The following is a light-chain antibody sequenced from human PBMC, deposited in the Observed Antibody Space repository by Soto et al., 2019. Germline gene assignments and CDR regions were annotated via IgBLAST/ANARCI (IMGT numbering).Light chain of an antibody. CDR2: AVS. J-gene: IGLJ1*01. Sequence: QSVLAQPASVSGSPGQSITISCTGTSSDVGLYDYVSWYQQHPGKAPQLMIYAVSNRPSGVSNRFSGSKSGNTASLTISGLQAEDEADYYCSSFTRSSTYVFGSGTKVTVL. V-gene: IGLV2-14*01. CDR1: SSDVGLYDY. CDR3: SSFTRSSTYV.